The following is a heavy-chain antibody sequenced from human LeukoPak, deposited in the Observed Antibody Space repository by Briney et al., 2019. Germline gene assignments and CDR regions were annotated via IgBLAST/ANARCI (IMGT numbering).Heavy chain of an antibody. CDR2: IIPIFGTA. J-gene: IGHJ4*02. Sequence: SVKVSCKASGGTFSSYAISWVRQAPGQGLEWMGGIIPIFGTANYAQKFQGRVTITTDESTSTAYMELSSLRSEDTAVYYCARGRYYYDSSGYWGFDYWGQGTLVTVSS. D-gene: IGHD3-22*01. CDR1: GGTFSSYA. CDR3: ARGRYYYDSSGYWGFDY. V-gene: IGHV1-69*05.